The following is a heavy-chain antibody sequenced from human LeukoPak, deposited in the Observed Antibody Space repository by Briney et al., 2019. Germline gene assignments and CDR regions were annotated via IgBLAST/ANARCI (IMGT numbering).Heavy chain of an antibody. Sequence: GGSLRLSCAASGFTFSSYWMSWVRQDPGKGREWVANIKLDGSEKYYADSVKGRFTISRDNAKNSLYLQMNSLRAEDTAVYYCARVAMIAARPRYFQHWGQGTLVTVSS. D-gene: IGHD6-6*01. CDR3: ARVAMIAARPRYFQH. V-gene: IGHV3-7*01. CDR2: IKLDGSEK. J-gene: IGHJ1*01. CDR1: GFTFSSYW.